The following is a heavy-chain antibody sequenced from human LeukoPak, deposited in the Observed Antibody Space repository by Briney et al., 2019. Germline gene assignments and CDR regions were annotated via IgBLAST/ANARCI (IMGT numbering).Heavy chain of an antibody. Sequence: GASVTVSCKASGYTFASYGISWVRQAPGQGLEWLGWISTYNGDTNYAQKLQGRVTMTTDTSTSTAYMELRSLRSDDTAVYYCARHYYGSGNFYLGYWGQGTLVTVSS. CDR2: ISTYNGDT. J-gene: IGHJ4*02. CDR1: GYTFASYG. V-gene: IGHV1-18*01. CDR3: ARHYYGSGNFYLGY. D-gene: IGHD3-10*01.